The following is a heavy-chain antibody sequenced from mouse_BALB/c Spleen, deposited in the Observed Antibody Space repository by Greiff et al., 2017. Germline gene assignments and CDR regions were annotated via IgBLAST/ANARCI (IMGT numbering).Heavy chain of an antibody. J-gene: IGHJ4*01. Sequence: EVLLVESGGGLVKPGGSLKLSCAASGFTFSSYAMSWVRQSPEKRLEWVAEISSGGSYTYYPDTVTGRFTISRDNAKNTLYLEMSSLRSEDTAMYYCARGGYYEDAMDYWGQGTSVTVSS. CDR2: ISSGGSYT. CDR3: ARGGYYEDAMDY. V-gene: IGHV5-9-4*01. D-gene: IGHD2-3*01. CDR1: GFTFSSYA.